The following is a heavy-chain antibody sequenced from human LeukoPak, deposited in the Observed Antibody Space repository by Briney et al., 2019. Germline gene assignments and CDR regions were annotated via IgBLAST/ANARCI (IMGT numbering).Heavy chain of an antibody. Sequence: PGGSLTLSRAASGFTFDDSGMRSVRQAPGEGLGWDSGIRWNSGRTGHADSVKGRFTISRDNAENSLYLQMNSLRAEDTALYYCAKSGGYCTNGVCYRSSDYYYYMDVWGKGTTVTVSS. CDR1: GFTFDDSG. V-gene: IGHV3-9*01. J-gene: IGHJ6*03. CDR3: AKSGGYCTNGVCYRSSDYYYYMDV. D-gene: IGHD2-8*01. CDR2: IRWNSGRT.